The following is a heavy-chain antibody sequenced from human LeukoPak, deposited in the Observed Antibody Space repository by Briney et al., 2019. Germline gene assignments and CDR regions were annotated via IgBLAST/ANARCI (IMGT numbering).Heavy chain of an antibody. D-gene: IGHD5-12*01. CDR3: VRGGYRGFDYEY. J-gene: IGHJ4*02. V-gene: IGHV3-21*01. Sequence: GGSLRLSCAASGFTFSTYSMNWLRLAPGKGLEWVSSISPDSNYKYYVDSVKGRFTISRDNAKSSLYLQMNSLRAEDTAVYYCVRGGYRGFDYEYWGQGTLVIVSS. CDR1: GFTFSTYS. CDR2: ISPDSNYK.